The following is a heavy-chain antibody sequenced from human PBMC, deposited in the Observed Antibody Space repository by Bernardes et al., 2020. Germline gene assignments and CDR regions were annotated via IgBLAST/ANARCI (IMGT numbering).Heavy chain of an antibody. V-gene: IGHV4-4*02. Sequence: SETLSLTCAVSGGSISSSNWWSWVRQPPGKGLEWIGEIYHSGSTNYNPSLKSRVTISVDKSKNQFSLKLSSVTAADTAVYYCARRGTTKYCSSTSCYIWGQGTLVTVSS. D-gene: IGHD2-2*02. J-gene: IGHJ4*02. CDR3: ARRGTTKYCSSTSCYI. CDR1: GGSISSSNW. CDR2: IYHSGST.